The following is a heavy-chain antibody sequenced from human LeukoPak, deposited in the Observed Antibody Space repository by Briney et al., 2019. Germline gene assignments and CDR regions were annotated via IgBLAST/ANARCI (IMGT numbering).Heavy chain of an antibody. CDR3: ARDCSGGSCYGAFDI. J-gene: IGHJ3*02. D-gene: IGHD2-15*01. Sequence: PSETLSLTCTVSGASIRSGDYYWSWIRQPPGKGLEWIGYIYDSGSTYYNPSLKSRITISVDTSENRFSLKLSSVTATDTAVYYCARDCSGGSCYGAFDIWGQGTMVTVSS. CDR2: IYDSGST. CDR1: GASIRSGDYY. V-gene: IGHV4-30-4*01.